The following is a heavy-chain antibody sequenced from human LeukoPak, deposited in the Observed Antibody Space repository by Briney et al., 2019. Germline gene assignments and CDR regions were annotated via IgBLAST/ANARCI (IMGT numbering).Heavy chain of an antibody. CDR2: INPNSGGT. CDR1: RYTLTGYY. V-gene: IGHV1-2*04. J-gene: IGHJ6*02. Sequence: ASVKVSCKASRYTLTGYYMHWVRQAPGQGLEWMGWINPNSGGTNYAQKFQGWVTMTRDTSISTAYMELSRLRSDDTAVYYCARHGDYRGSYYYYGMDVWGQGTTVTVSS. CDR3: ARHGDYRGSYYYYGMDV. D-gene: IGHD4-17*01.